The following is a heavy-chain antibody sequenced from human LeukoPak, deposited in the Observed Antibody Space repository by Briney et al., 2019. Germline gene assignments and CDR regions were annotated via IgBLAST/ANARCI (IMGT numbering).Heavy chain of an antibody. CDR1: GGSISSSSYY. Sequence: SGTLSLTCTVSGGSISSSSYYWGWIRQPPGKGLEWIGSIYYSGSTYYNPSLKSRVTISVDTSKNQLSLKLSSVTAADTAVYYCARLERIVVVTAIHYYFDYWGQGTLVTVSS. V-gene: IGHV4-39*01. CDR3: ARLERIVVVTAIHYYFDY. CDR2: IYYSGST. J-gene: IGHJ4*02. D-gene: IGHD2-21*02.